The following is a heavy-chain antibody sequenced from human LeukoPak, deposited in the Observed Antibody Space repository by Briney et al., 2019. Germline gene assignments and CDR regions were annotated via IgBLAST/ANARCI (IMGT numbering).Heavy chain of an antibody. J-gene: IGHJ6*03. CDR2: IKQDGSEK. CDR3: AGDIGDCSSISCYDHYYYMDV. Sequence: GGSLRLSCAASGFTFSNYWMSWVRQAPGKGLEWVANIKQDGSEKYYVDSVKGRFTISRDNTKSSLYLQMNSLRAEDTAVYYCAGDIGDCSSISCYDHYYYMDVWGKGTTVTVSS. V-gene: IGHV3-7*01. CDR1: GFTFSNYW. D-gene: IGHD2-2*01.